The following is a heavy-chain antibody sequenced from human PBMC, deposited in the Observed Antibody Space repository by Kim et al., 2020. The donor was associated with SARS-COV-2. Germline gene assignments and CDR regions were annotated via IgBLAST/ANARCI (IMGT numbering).Heavy chain of an antibody. J-gene: IGHJ4*02. Sequence: ASVKVSCKASGYTFTSYGISWVRQAPGQGLEWMGWISAYNGNTNYAQKLQGRVTMTTDTSTSTAYMELRSLRSDDTAVYYCARIKRPFGSAMLWLSYYFDYWGQGTLVTVSS. D-gene: IGHD5-18*01. CDR2: ISAYNGNT. V-gene: IGHV1-18*04. CDR1: GYTFTSYG. CDR3: ARIKRPFGSAMLWLSYYFDY.